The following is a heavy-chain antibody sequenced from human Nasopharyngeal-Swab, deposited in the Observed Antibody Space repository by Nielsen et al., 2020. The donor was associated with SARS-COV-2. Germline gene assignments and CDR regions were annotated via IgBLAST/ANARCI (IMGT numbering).Heavy chain of an antibody. CDR2: ISYDGSNK. CDR3: AKPYSGTYSGYFDY. Sequence: GGSLRLSCVASGFTLSSYGMHWVRQAPGKGLEWVAVISYDGSNKYYADSVKGRFTISRDNSKNTLYLQMNSLRAEDTAVYYCAKPYSGTYSGYFDYWGQGTLVTVSS. J-gene: IGHJ4*02. V-gene: IGHV3-30*18. CDR1: GFTLSSYG. D-gene: IGHD1-26*01.